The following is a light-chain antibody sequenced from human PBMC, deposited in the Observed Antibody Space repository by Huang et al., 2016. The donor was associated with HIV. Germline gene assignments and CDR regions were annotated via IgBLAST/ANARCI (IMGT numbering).Light chain of an antibody. CDR2: DAS. J-gene: IGKJ1*01. Sequence: DIQMPQSPSSLSASFGDKVTITCQASLDINNYLNWDQQKPGKVPKLLISDASDLETGVPPRFSGSRSGTNFTLTVSSLQAEDIGTYYCQQYDTLPLTFGQGTNVEI. CDR1: LDINNY. V-gene: IGKV1-33*01. CDR3: QQYDTLPLT.